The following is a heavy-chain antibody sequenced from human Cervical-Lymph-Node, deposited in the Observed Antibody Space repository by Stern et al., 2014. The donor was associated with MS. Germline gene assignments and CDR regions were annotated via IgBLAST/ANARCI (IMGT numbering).Heavy chain of an antibody. CDR1: GYSFSTYD. CDR2: MNPSSGKT. D-gene: IGHD6-13*01. CDR3: ARGLPPVGAEDKQYYNAMDV. V-gene: IGHV1-8*01. Sequence: VQLVESGAEAKKPGASVRVSCEASGYSFSTYDIHWVRQATGQGLEWMGWMNPSSGKTGFTQKFQGRLTMAGHTSTNAAYMELNSLTFEDTAVYFCARGLPPVGAEDKQYYNAMDVWGQGTTVTVSS. J-gene: IGHJ6*02.